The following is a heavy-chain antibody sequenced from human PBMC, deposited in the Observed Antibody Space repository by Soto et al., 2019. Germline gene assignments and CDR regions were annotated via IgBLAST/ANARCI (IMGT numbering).Heavy chain of an antibody. Sequence: SETLSLTCAVSGGSISRSNWGGWVRRPPETALEWIGEIYHSGSTNYNPSLKSRVTISVDKSKNQFSLKLSSVTAADKAVYYCARIRLYYYYYGMDVWGQGHTVP. CDR1: GGSISRSNW. CDR3: ARIRLYYYYYGMDV. J-gene: IGHJ6*02. V-gene: IGHV4-4*02. CDR2: IYHSGST.